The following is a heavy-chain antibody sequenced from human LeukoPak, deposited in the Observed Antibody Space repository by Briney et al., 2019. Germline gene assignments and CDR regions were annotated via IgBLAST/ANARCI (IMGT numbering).Heavy chain of an antibody. J-gene: IGHJ4*02. CDR1: GGSISSGGYS. CDR2: IYHSGST. Sequence: SETLSLTCAVSGGSISSGGYSWSWIRQPPGKGLEWIGYIYHSGSTYYNPSLKSRVTISVDRSKNQFSLKLSSVTAADTAVYYCARGNDSSGWYCFDYWGQGTLVTVSS. V-gene: IGHV4-30-2*01. D-gene: IGHD6-19*01. CDR3: ARGNDSSGWYCFDY.